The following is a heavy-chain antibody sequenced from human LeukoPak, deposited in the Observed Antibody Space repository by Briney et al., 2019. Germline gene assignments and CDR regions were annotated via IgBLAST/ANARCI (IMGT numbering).Heavy chain of an antibody. Sequence: GGSLRLSCAASGFTFNNYVMSWVRQAPGKGLEWVSGISGSGGDTYYADSVKGRFTISRDNSKNTLYLQMNSLRAEDTAVYYCARGRGADYGGNSGYFDYWGQGTLVTVSS. J-gene: IGHJ4*02. D-gene: IGHD4-23*01. CDR2: ISGSGGDT. CDR3: ARGRGADYGGNSGYFDY. V-gene: IGHV3-23*01. CDR1: GFTFNNYV.